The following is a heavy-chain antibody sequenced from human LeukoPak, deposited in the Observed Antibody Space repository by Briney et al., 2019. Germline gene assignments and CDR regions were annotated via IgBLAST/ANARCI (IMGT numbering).Heavy chain of an antibody. CDR2: ISAYNDNT. CDR1: GYTFTNYA. D-gene: IGHD2-15*01. V-gene: IGHV1-18*01. Sequence: ASVEVSCKASGYTFTNYAISWVRQAPGQGLEWMGWISAYNDNTNYAQKFQGRVTTTTDTSTTTAYLELRSLRSDDTAVYYCARAPMAAATRVDYWGQGTLVTVSS. J-gene: IGHJ4*02. CDR3: ARAPMAAATRVDY.